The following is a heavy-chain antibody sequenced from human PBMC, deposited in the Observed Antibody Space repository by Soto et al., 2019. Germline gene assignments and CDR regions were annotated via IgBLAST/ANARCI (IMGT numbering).Heavy chain of an antibody. CDR1: GFTFRSYG. Sequence: AGGSPRLSCAAPGFTFRSYGMHWVRQAPGKGLEWVAVISYDGSNKYYADSVKGRFTISRDNSKNTLYLQMNSLRAEDTAVYYCAKDQIITMLIVAPWPDYWGQGTLVTVSS. V-gene: IGHV3-30*18. CDR2: ISYDGSNK. CDR3: AKDQIITMLIVAPWPDY. D-gene: IGHD3-22*01. J-gene: IGHJ4*02.